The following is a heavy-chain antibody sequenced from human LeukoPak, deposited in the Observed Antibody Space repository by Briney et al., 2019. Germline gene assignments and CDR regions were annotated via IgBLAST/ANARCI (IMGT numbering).Heavy chain of an antibody. V-gene: IGHV4-39*01. CDR3: ARLHYGGNYGYYYYYMDV. CDR2: IYYSGST. J-gene: IGHJ6*03. D-gene: IGHD4-23*01. CDR1: GSSISSSLYY. Sequence: SETLSLICTVSGSSISSSLYYWGWIRQPPGKGLEWIETIYYSGSTYYNPSLKGRVTISVDTSKNQFSLKVSSVTAADTAVYYCARLHYGGNYGYYYYYMDVWGKGTTVTISS.